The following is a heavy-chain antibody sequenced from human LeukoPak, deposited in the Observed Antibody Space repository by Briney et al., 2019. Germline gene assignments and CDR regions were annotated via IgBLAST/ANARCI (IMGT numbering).Heavy chain of an antibody. J-gene: IGHJ6*03. Sequence: AGRSLRLSCAASGFPLSNAWMRWVRQAPGKGLEWVGRIKSKDDGGTTDYAGPVKGRFTISRDDSKNTLYLQMNSLKTEDTAVYYCTTTYYDFWSGSYYYYMDVWGKGTTVTVSS. D-gene: IGHD3-3*01. CDR2: IKSKDDGGTT. V-gene: IGHV3-15*01. CDR1: GFPLSNAW. CDR3: TTTYYDFWSGSYYYYMDV.